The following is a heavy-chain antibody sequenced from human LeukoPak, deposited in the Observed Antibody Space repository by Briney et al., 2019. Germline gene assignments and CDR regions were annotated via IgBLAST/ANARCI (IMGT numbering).Heavy chain of an antibody. Sequence: GGSLRLSCAASGFTFSSYSMNWVRQAPGKGLEWVSSIISSSSYIYYAHSVKGRFTISRDNAKNSLYLQMNSLRAEHTAVYYCARAVAAAGRSWWFDLWGQGTLVTVSS. CDR2: IISSSSYI. J-gene: IGHJ5*02. CDR1: GFTFSSYS. CDR3: ARAVAAAGRSWWFDL. V-gene: IGHV3-21*01. D-gene: IGHD6-13*01.